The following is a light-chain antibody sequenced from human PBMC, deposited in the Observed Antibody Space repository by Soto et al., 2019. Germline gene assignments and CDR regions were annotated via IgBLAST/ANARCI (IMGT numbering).Light chain of an antibody. CDR2: DAF. Sequence: DIQMTQSPASLSAFVGDRVTITCRASQGISDYLAWYQQKPGKVPKLLIYDAFTLQSGVPSRFSGSRSGTDFTLTISSLQPEDVATYYCQKYHSVPYTFGQGTKLEI. J-gene: IGKJ2*01. CDR1: QGISDY. V-gene: IGKV1-27*01. CDR3: QKYHSVPYT.